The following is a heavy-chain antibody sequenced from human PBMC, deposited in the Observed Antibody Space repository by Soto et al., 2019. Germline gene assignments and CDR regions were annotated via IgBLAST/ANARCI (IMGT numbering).Heavy chain of an antibody. CDR2: INPNSGGT. J-gene: IGHJ4*02. Sequence: ASVKVSCKASGYTFSGFYMHWVRQAPGQGLEWMGWINPNSGGTKSAEKFQGRVTMTRDTSISTAYMELSRLTSDDTAVYYCASAAVSGTAGLDFWGRGTQVTVSS. CDR1: GYTFSGFY. D-gene: IGHD6-19*01. V-gene: IGHV1-2*02. CDR3: ASAAVSGTAGLDF.